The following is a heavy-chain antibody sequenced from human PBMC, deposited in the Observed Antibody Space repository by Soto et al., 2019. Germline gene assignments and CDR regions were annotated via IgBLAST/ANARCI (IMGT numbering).Heavy chain of an antibody. Sequence: SETLSLTCTVSGGSISSGGYYWSWIRQHPGKGLEWIGYIYYSGSTYYNPSLKSRVTISVDTSKNQFSLKLSSVTAADTAVYYCARSPRGYCSSTSCYDNPYFDYWGQGTLVTVSS. CDR3: ARSPRGYCSSTSCYDNPYFDY. V-gene: IGHV4-31*03. D-gene: IGHD2-2*01. J-gene: IGHJ4*02. CDR2: IYYSGST. CDR1: GGSISSGGYY.